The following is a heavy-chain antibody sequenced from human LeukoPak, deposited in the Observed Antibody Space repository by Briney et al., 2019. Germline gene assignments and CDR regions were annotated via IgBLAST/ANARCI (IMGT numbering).Heavy chain of an antibody. CDR1: GFTFSSYE. J-gene: IGHJ4*02. D-gene: IGHD3-22*01. CDR2: ISSSGSTI. CDR3: ARDYRSTYYYDSHDY. V-gene: IGHV3-48*03. Sequence: QAGGSLRLSCAASGFTFSSYEMNWVRQAPGKGLEWVSYISSSGSTIYYADSVKGRFTISRDNAKNSLYLQMNSLRAEGTAVYYCARDYRSTYYYDSHDYWGQGTLVTVSS.